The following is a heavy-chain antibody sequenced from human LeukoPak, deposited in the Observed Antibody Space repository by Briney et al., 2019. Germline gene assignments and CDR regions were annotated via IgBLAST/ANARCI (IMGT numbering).Heavy chain of an antibody. D-gene: IGHD2-15*01. Sequence: ASVKVSCKASGYTFTNYGISWVRQAPGQGLEWMGWISAYNGNKNYAQKFQGRVTMTTDTSTTTAYMELRSLRSDDTAVYYCARGGKYGCSGGSCYADSWGQGTLVTVSS. J-gene: IGHJ5*01. CDR3: ARGGKYGCSGGSCYADS. V-gene: IGHV1-18*01. CDR1: GYTFTNYG. CDR2: ISAYNGNK.